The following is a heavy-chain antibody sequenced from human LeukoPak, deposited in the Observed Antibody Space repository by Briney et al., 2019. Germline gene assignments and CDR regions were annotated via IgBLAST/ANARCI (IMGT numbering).Heavy chain of an antibody. CDR3: ARGRGDSVVVPAAMRFGWSDP. J-gene: IGHJ5*02. CDR2: INHSGST. CDR1: IGSFSDYY. D-gene: IGHD2-2*01. Sequence: LKPSETLSLTCAVYIGSFSDYYWSWIRQPPGKGLEWIGEINHSGSTNYNPSFQSRVTISVDTSKNQFSLKLSSVTAADTAIYYCARGRGDSVVVPAAMRFGWSDPWGQGTLVTVSS. V-gene: IGHV4-34*01.